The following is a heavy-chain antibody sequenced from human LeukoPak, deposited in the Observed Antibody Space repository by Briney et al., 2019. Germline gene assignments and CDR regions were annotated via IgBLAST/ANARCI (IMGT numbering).Heavy chain of an antibody. Sequence: GESLQISCEGSGYFFNSYWNAWVRQMPGKGLEWMGIIYPSDLDIRYSPSFQGQVTMSVDKSNSIAYLQWNSLKASDTGMYFCARGDPTGGNYHTLDYWGQGTLVTVPS. CDR3: ARGDPTGGNYHTLDY. J-gene: IGHJ4*02. CDR1: GYFFNSYW. D-gene: IGHD5-24*01. V-gene: IGHV5-51*01. CDR2: IYPSDLDI.